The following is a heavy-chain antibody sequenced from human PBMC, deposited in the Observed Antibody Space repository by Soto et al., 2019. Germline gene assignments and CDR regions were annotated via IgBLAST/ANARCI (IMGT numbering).Heavy chain of an antibody. CDR2: ITSSSTYI. Sequence: PGGSLRLSCAASGFTFTTYSMNWVRQAPGKGLEWVSSITSSSTYIYYADSLKGRFTISRDNAQNSLYLQMNSLRAEDTAVYYCARVRYGVSMVRGVIFETSYYSYTMDFWGRGTTVTVSS. CDR1: GFTFTTYS. V-gene: IGHV3-21*01. CDR3: ARVRYGVSMVRGVIFETSYYSYTMDF. J-gene: IGHJ6*02. D-gene: IGHD3-10*01.